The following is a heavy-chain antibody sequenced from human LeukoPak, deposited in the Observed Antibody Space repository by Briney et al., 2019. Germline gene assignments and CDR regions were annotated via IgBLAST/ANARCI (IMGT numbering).Heavy chain of an antibody. V-gene: IGHV3-15*01. J-gene: IGHJ4*02. CDR1: GFTFSNAW. Sequence: PGGSLRLSCAASGFTFSNAWMSWVRQAPGKGLEWVGRIKSKTDGGTTDYAAPVKGRFTISRDDSKNTLYLQMNSLKTEDTAVYYCITDYDRVYSYGQLFDYWGQGTLVTVSS. CDR2: IKSKTDGGTT. CDR3: ITDYDRVYSYGQLFDY. D-gene: IGHD5-18*01.